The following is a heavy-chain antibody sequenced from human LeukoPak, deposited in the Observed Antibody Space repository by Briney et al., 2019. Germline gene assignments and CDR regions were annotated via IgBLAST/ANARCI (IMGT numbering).Heavy chain of an antibody. J-gene: IGHJ6*03. V-gene: IGHV3-66*03. D-gene: IGHD1-26*01. CDR3: AKDGSGFYFYYYYMDV. Sequence: GGSLRLSCTVSGFTVSSNSMSWVRQAPGKGLEWVSFIYSDNTHYSDSVKGRFTISRDNSKNTLYLQMNSLRAEDSAVYYCAKDGSGFYFYYYYMDVWGKGTTVTVSS. CDR1: GFTVSSNS. CDR2: IYSDNT.